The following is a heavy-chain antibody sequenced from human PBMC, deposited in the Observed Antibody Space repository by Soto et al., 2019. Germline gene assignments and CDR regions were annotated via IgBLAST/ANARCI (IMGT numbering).Heavy chain of an antibody. Sequence: LKISCKGSGYSFTSSWISWVRQMPGKGLEWMGRIDPSDSYTNYSPSFQGHVTISADKSISTAYLQWSSLKASDTAMYYCARHTYSSSGYYYYYGREFWGKWTTLTVAS. J-gene: IGHJ6*04. V-gene: IGHV5-10-1*01. CDR1: GYSFTSSW. CDR3: ARHTYSSSGYYYYYGREF. D-gene: IGHD6-6*01. CDR2: IDPSDSYT.